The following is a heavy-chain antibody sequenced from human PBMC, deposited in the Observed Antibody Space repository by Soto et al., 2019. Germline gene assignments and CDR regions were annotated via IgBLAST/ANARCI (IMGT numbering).Heavy chain of an antibody. V-gene: IGHV1-69*06. Sequence: QVQLVQSGAEVKKPGSSVKVSCKASGGTFSSYAISWVRQAPGQGLEWMGGIIPIFGTANYAQKFQGRVTITEDKSTSAAYMELSSLRSEDTAVYYCARLRGYSGYYYPYYFDYWGQGTLVTVSS. CDR2: IIPIFGTA. CDR3: ARLRGYSGYYYPYYFDY. D-gene: IGHD5-12*01. J-gene: IGHJ4*01. CDR1: GGTFSSYA.